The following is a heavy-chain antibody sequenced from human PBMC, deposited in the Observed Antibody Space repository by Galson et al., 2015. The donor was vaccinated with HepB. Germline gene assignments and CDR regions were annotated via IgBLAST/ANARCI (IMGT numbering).Heavy chain of an antibody. Sequence: SLRLSCAASGFTFTSYAIHWVRQAPGKGLEYVSSINNNGGSTSYANSVKGRFTISRDNSKNTVYLQMGSLRAGDLAVYYCARVDGGSYYAYVDWGQGTLVTVSS. D-gene: IGHD1-26*01. CDR3: ARVDGGSYYAYVD. CDR2: INNNGGST. J-gene: IGHJ4*02. CDR1: GFTFTSYA. V-gene: IGHV3-64*01.